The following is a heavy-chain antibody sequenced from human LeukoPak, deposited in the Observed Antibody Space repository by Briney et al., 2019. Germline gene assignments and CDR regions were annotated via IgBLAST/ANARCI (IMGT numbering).Heavy chain of an antibody. CDR1: GGSIISSNHY. Sequence: SETLSLTCTVSGGSIISSNHYWGWTRQPPGKGLEWFGSISYSGGTAYNPSLRSRVTISVDRSKNQFSLKLSSVTAADTAVYYCARGGYDFWSGYYFDYWGQGTLVTVSS. V-gene: IGHV4-39*07. J-gene: IGHJ4*02. D-gene: IGHD3-3*01. CDR3: ARGGYDFWSGYYFDY. CDR2: ISYSGGT.